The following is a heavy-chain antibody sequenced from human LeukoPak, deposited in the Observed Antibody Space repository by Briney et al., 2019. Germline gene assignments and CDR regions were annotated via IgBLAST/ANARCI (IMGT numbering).Heavy chain of an antibody. CDR2: INHSGST. V-gene: IGHV4-34*01. CDR1: GGSFSGYY. D-gene: IGHD5-24*01. CDR3: ARGLRDGFNSPFDY. J-gene: IGHJ4*02. Sequence: SETLSLTCAVYGGSFSGYYWSWIRQPSGKGLEWIGEINHSGSTNYNPSLKSRVTISVDTSKNQFSLKLSSVTAADTAVYYCARGLRDGFNSPFDYWGQGTLVTVSS.